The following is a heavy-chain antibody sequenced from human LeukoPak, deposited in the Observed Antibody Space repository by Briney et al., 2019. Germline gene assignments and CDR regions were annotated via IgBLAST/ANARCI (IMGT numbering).Heavy chain of an antibody. Sequence: SETLSLTRIVTGGSHSSSSYYWRWLRQPPGTGLEWLGCIYYSGSTYYNPSLKSRVTISVDTSKNQFSLKLSSVTAADTAVYYCARHVWSTILRPHRQYYFDYWGQGTLVTVSS. J-gene: IGHJ4*02. CDR3: ARHVWSTILRPHRQYYFDY. CDR2: IYYSGST. V-gene: IGHV4-39*01. CDR1: GGSHSSSSYY. D-gene: IGHD2/OR15-2a*01.